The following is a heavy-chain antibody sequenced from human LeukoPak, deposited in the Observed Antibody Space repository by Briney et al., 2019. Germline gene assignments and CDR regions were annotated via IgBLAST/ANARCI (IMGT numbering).Heavy chain of an antibody. D-gene: IGHD2-15*01. CDR1: GGSISSYF. CDR2: IYYRGST. Sequence: SETLSLTCTLSGGSISSYFWSWIRQPPGKGLEWIGYIYYRGSTNYNPSLKSRVTISVDTSKNQFSLKLSSVTAADTAAYYCARTGIIGYCSSGSCPFDYWGQGTLVTVSS. CDR3: ARTGIIGYCSSGSCPFDY. J-gene: IGHJ4*02. V-gene: IGHV4-59*01.